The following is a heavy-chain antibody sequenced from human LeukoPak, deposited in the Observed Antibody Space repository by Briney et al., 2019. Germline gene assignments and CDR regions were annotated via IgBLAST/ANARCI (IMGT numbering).Heavy chain of an antibody. CDR3: ARDHVAVAGYYYYGMDV. CDR2: FNSMSNYI. CDR1: GFTFTSHS. D-gene: IGHD6-19*01. V-gene: IGHV3-21*01. J-gene: IGHJ6*04. Sequence: PRGSLRLSCAASGFTFTSHSMNWVRQAPGKGREWVSSFNSMSNYIYYTDSGKGRFTISRDNAKNSLYLQMNSLRAEDTAVYYCARDHVAVAGYYYYGMDVWGKGTTVTVSS.